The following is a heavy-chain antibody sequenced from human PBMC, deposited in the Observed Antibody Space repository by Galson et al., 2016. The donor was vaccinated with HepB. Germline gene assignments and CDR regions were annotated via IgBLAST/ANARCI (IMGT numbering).Heavy chain of an antibody. Sequence: SLRLSCAASGFTVSRKYMTWVRQAPGKGLEWVSVIYSAATGGTTYYADSVKGRFTISRHNSKNTLYLQMNRLRHGDTAVYYFARAYDFWSGRYYYAMDVWSQGTTVTVS. CDR3: ARAYDFWSGRYYYAMDV. V-gene: IGHV3-53*04. D-gene: IGHD3-3*01. J-gene: IGHJ6*02. CDR2: IYSAATGGTT. CDR1: GFTVSRKY.